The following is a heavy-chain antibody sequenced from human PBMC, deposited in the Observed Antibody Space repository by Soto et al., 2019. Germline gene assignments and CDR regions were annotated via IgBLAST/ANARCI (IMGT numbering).Heavy chain of an antibody. CDR3: AAGFGVTTYGMDV. CDR1: GFTFTSSA. V-gene: IGHV1-58*01. D-gene: IGHD3-10*01. Sequence: SVKVSCKASGFTFTSSAVQWVRQARGQRLEWIGWIVVGSGNTNYAQKFQERVTITRDTSTSTAYMELSSLRSEDTAVYYCAAGFGVTTYGMDVWGQGTTVTVSS. J-gene: IGHJ6*02. CDR2: IVVGSGNT.